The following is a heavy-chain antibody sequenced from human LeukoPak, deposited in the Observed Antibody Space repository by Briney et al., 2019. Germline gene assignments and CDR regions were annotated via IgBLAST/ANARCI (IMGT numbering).Heavy chain of an antibody. CDR3: ARELVDSMDH. CDR1: GDSVSTNSAA. V-gene: IGHV6-1*01. Sequence: SQTLSLTCAISGDSVSTNSAAWTWIRQSPSRGLERLGRTYYRSKWYNNYAVSVKSRITINPDTSKNQFSLQLNSVTPEDTAVYYCARELVDSMDHWGQGTLVTVSS. D-gene: IGHD2/OR15-2a*01. J-gene: IGHJ4*02. CDR2: TYYRSKWYN.